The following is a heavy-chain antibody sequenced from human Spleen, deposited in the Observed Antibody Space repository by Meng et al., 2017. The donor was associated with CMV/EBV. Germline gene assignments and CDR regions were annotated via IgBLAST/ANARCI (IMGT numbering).Heavy chain of an antibody. Sequence: ASVKVSCKASGYSFSNYAISWVRQAPGQGLEWMGWINPNSGGTNYAQKFQGRVTMTRDTSISTAYMELSRLRSDDTAVYFCTVGSESSLSDLDPWGQGTLVTVSS. V-gene: IGHV1-2*02. CDR3: TVGSESSLSDLDP. CDR2: INPNSGGT. J-gene: IGHJ5*02. CDR1: GYSFSNYA. D-gene: IGHD2-15*01.